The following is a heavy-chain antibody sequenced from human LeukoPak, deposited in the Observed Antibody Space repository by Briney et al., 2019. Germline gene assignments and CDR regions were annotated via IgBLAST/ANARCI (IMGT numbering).Heavy chain of an antibody. CDR2: ISAYNGNT. J-gene: IGHJ6*02. D-gene: IGHD3-9*01. CDR3: ARDGYYDILTGYYDYYGMDV. Sequence: ASVKVSCKASGYTFTSYGISWVRQAPGQGLEWMGWISAYNGNTNYAQKLQGRVTMTTDTSTSTAYMEPRSLRSDDTAVYYCARDGYYDILTGYYDYYGMDVWGQGTTVTVSS. V-gene: IGHV1-18*01. CDR1: GYTFTSYG.